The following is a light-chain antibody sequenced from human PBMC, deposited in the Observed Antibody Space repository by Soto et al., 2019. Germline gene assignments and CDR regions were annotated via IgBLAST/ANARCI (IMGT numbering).Light chain of an antibody. Sequence: QSALTQPASVSGSPGQSITISCSGTSSDVGSYDHVAWYQQFPDKTPKLMIYEVSNRPSGVSSRFSGSKSGNTASLTISGLXAEDEADYYCISYTGSSTSYVFGSGTKVTVL. J-gene: IGLJ1*01. CDR3: ISYTGSSTSYV. V-gene: IGLV2-14*01. CDR1: SSDVGSYDH. CDR2: EVS.